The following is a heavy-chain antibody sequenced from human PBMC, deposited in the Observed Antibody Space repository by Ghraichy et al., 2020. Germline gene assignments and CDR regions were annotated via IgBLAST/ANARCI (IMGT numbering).Heavy chain of an antibody. D-gene: IGHD1-26*01. J-gene: IGHJ4*02. CDR3: TTYIVGATMDFDY. CDR2: IKSKIDGGTT. V-gene: IGHV3-15*01. Sequence: GGSLRLSCAAAGFTFSNAWMSWVRQAPGKGLEWVGRIKSKIDGGTTDYAAPVKGRFTISRDDSKNTLYLQMNSLKTEDTAVYYCTTYIVGATMDFDYWGQGTLVTVSS. CDR1: GFTFSNAW.